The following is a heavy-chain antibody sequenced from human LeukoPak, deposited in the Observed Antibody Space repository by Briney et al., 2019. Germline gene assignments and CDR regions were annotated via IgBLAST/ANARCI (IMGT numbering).Heavy chain of an antibody. CDR1: GFTFSDYA. CDR2: ISGSGDNT. Sequence: GGSLRLSCAASGFTFSDYAMSWVRQAPGKGLEWVSTISGSGDNTYYADSVKGQFTISRDNSKNTLYLQMNSLRAEDTAVYYCAKEDRYRDSWYQSLGYWGQGTLVTVSS. CDR3: AKEDRYRDSWYQSLGY. D-gene: IGHD6-13*01. V-gene: IGHV3-23*01. J-gene: IGHJ4*02.